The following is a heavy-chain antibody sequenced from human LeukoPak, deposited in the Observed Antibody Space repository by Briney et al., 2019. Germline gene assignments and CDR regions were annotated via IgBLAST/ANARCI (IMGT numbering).Heavy chain of an antibody. V-gene: IGHV3-11*01. CDR3: ARGFDVERAMVK. D-gene: IGHD5-18*01. CDR1: GFTFRDYY. J-gene: IGHJ4*02. CDR2: ISNSGSTL. Sequence: GGSLRLSCAASGFTFRDYYMSWIRQAPGKGLEWVSYISNSGSTLDYADSVKGRFTISRDNAKNSLYLQMNSLRAEDTAVYYCARGFDVERAMVKWGQGTLVTVSS.